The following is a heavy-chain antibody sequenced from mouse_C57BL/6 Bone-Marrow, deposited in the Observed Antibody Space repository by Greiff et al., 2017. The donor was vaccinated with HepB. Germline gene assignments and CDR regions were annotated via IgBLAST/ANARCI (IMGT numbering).Heavy chain of an antibody. CDR1: GFTFSSYG. Sequence: EVKVVESGGDLVKPGGSLKLSCAASGFTFSSYGMSWVRQTPDKRLEWVATISSGGSYTYYPDSVKGRFTISRDNAKNTRYLQMSSLKSEDTAMYYCASSNYARFAYWGRGTVVTVSA. J-gene: IGHJ3*01. CDR2: ISSGGSYT. D-gene: IGHD2-5*01. CDR3: ASSNYARFAY. V-gene: IGHV5-6*01.